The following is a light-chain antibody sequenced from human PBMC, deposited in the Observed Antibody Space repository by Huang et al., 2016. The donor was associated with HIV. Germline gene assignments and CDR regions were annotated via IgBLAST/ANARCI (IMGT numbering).Light chain of an antibody. CDR1: QRVSRN. Sequence: EIVLTQSTATLSLSPGERATLSCRASQRVSRNLGWYQQKFGQAPRLFIYDASTRATGIPARFSGSGSGTNFTLTISSLEPEDFAVYYCHQRDTFGPGTRLEIK. J-gene: IGKJ5*01. V-gene: IGKV3-11*01. CDR3: HQRDT. CDR2: DAS.